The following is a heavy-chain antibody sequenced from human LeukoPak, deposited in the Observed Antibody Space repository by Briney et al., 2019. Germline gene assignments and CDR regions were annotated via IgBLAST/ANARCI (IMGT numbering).Heavy chain of an antibody. CDR1: GGSISSYY. CDR3: ARDVVVAASHDAFDI. J-gene: IGHJ3*02. V-gene: IGHV4-4*07. CDR2: IYTSGST. D-gene: IGHD2-15*01. Sequence: PETLSLTCTVSGGSISSYYWSWIRQPAGKGLEWIGRIYTSGSTNYNPSLKSRVTMSVDTSKNQFSLKLSSVTAADTAVYYCARDVVVAASHDAFDIWGQGTMVTVSS.